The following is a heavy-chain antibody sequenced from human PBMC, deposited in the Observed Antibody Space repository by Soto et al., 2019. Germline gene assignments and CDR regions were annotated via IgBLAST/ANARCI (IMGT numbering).Heavy chain of an antibody. J-gene: IGHJ4*02. CDR1: GGTFSSYA. D-gene: IGHD3-3*01. V-gene: IGHV1-69*01. Sequence: QVQLVQSGAEVKKPGSSVKVSCKASGGTFSSYAISWVRQAPGQGLEWMGGIIPIFGTANYAQKFQGRVTITADESTSTAYMELSSMRSEDTAVYYCAIGEPIPYDFLATLRYWGQGTLVTVSS. CDR2: IIPIFGTA. CDR3: AIGEPIPYDFLATLRY.